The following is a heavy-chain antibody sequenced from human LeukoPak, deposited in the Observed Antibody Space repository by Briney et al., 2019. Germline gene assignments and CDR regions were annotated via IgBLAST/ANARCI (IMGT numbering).Heavy chain of an antibody. V-gene: IGHV4-61*02. D-gene: IGHD4-17*01. CDR3: ARARTVTAESYYYMDV. J-gene: IGHJ6*03. Sequence: SETLSLTCTVSGGSISSGSYYWSWIRQPAGKGLEWIGRIYTSGSTNYNPSLKSRVTISVDTSKNQFSLKLSSVTAADTAVCYCARARTVTAESYYYMDVWGKGTTVTVSS. CDR2: IYTSGST. CDR1: GGSISSGSYY.